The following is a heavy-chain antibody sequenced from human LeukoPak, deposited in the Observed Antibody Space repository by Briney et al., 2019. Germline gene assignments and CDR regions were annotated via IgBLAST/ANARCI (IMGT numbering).Heavy chain of an antibody. CDR3: ARQLAVAGKAGFDY. J-gene: IGHJ4*02. Sequence: ASETLSLTCTVSGGSISSYYWTWIRQPAGKGLEWIGRIYTTGSTNYNPSLNSRVTMSVDTSKNQFSLKLSSVTAADTAVYYCARQLAVAGKAGFDYWGQGTLVTVSS. CDR2: IYTTGST. V-gene: IGHV4-4*07. D-gene: IGHD6-19*01. CDR1: GGSISSYY.